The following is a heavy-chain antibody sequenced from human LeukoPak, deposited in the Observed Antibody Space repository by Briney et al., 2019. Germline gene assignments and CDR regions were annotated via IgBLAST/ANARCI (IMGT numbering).Heavy chain of an antibody. CDR3: APLRTGDPNWFDP. Sequence: SETLSLTCTVSGGSISSGGYYWSWIRQHPGKGLEWIGYIYYSGSTYYNPSLKSRVTISVDTSKNQFSLKLSSVTAADTAVYYCAPLRTGDPNWFDPWGQGTLVTVSS. CDR1: GGSISSGGYY. D-gene: IGHD3-10*01. V-gene: IGHV4-31*03. CDR2: IYYSGST. J-gene: IGHJ5*02.